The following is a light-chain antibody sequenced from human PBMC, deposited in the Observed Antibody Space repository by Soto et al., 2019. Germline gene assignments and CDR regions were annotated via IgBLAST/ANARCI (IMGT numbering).Light chain of an antibody. CDR1: RGISFY. CDR3: QQCNGYSTWT. CDR2: NAS. Sequence: DIQMTQSPSTLSASVGDRVTITCRASRGISFYLAWYQQKPGKAPKILIFNASTLKSGVPSRFSGSGSGTEFTLTINGLQPDDFATYYCQQCNGYSTWTFGQGTKVEFK. V-gene: IGKV1-5*01. J-gene: IGKJ1*01.